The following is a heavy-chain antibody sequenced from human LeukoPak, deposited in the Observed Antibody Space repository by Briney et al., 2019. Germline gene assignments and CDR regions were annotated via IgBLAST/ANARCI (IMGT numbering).Heavy chain of an antibody. D-gene: IGHD3-22*01. Sequence: GGSPRLSCAASGFTFSSYGMHWVRQAPGKGLEWVAVIWYDGSNKYYADSVKGRFTISRDNSKNTLYLQMNSLRAEDTAVYYCARVLPPYYDSSGYYYTNPPDYWGQGTLVTVSS. CDR3: ARVLPPYYDSSGYYYTNPPDY. V-gene: IGHV3-33*01. CDR1: GFTFSSYG. CDR2: IWYDGSNK. J-gene: IGHJ4*02.